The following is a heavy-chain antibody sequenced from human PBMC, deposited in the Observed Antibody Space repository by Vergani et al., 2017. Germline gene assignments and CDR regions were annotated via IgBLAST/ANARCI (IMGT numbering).Heavy chain of an antibody. J-gene: IGHJ2*01. CDR3: ARVDSSSRWWYFDL. V-gene: IGHV5-51*01. Sequence: EVQLVQSGAEVTKPGESLKISCKGSGYSFTSYWLGWVRQMPGKGLEWMGIIYPGDSATRYSPSFQGQVTISADKAISTAYLQWSSLKASDTAMYYCARVDSSSRWWYFDLWGRGTLVTVSS. D-gene: IGHD6-13*01. CDR2: IYPGDSAT. CDR1: GYSFTSYW.